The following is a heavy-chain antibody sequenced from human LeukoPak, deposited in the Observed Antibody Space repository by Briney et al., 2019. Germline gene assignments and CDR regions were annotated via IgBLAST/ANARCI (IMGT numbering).Heavy chain of an antibody. D-gene: IGHD3-22*01. Sequence: GGSLRLSCAASGFTFSSYGMHWVRQAPGKGLEWVSSISSSSSYIYYADSVKGRFTISRDNAKNSLYLQMNSLRAEDTALYHCAREGDYDSSGYYYDYWGQGTLVTVSS. V-gene: IGHV3-21*04. CDR2: ISSSSSYI. CDR3: AREGDYDSSGYYYDY. J-gene: IGHJ4*02. CDR1: GFTFSSYG.